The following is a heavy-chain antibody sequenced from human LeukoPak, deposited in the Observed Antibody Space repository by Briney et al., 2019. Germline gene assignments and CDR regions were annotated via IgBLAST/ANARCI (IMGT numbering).Heavy chain of an antibody. CDR2: INHSGST. Sequence: SETLSLTCAVYGGSFSGYYWSWIRQPPGKGLEWIGEINHSGSTNYNPSLKSRVTISGDTSKNQFSLKLSSVTAADTAVYYCVIGDHLPLLYWGQGTLATVSS. J-gene: IGHJ4*02. V-gene: IGHV4-34*01. CDR1: GGSFSGYY. CDR3: VIGDHLPLLY. D-gene: IGHD2-2*01.